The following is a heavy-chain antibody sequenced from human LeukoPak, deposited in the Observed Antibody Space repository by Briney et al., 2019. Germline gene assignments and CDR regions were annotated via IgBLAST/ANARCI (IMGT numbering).Heavy chain of an antibody. V-gene: IGHV3-11*04. CDR2: ISSTGTTI. CDR1: GFTFSDYY. D-gene: IGHD6-19*01. CDR3: AREMLAAVAAQS. J-gene: IGHJ5*02. Sequence: GGSLRLSCAASGFTFSDYYMSWIRQAPGKGLEWVSYISSTGTTIYYADSVEGRFTISRDNANNSLYLLMNSLRAEDTAVYYCAREMLAAVAAQSWGQGTLVTVSS.